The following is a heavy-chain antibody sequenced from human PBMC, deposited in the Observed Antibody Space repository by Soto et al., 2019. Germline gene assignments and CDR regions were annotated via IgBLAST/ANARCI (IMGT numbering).Heavy chain of an antibody. D-gene: IGHD3-22*01. CDR2: IIPIFGTP. CDR3: ARPIQFYFDTSAQSAWFDP. CDR1: GYSFTSHY. Sequence: ASVKVSCKAIGYSFTSHYMHWVRQAPGQGLEWMGGIIPIFGTPNYAQKFQGRLTITADESTSTAYMELSSLRSDDTAVYYCARPIQFYFDTSAQSAWFDPWGQGTLVTVSS. V-gene: IGHV1-69*13. J-gene: IGHJ5*02.